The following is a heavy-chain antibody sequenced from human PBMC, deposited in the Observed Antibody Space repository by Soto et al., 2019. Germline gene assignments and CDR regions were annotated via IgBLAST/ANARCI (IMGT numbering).Heavy chain of an antibody. Sequence: SETLSLTCAFYGGSFIGYYWSWIRQPPGKGLEWIGEINHSGSTNYNPSLKSRVTISVDTSKNQFSLKLSSVTAADTAVYYCADREVYSSGDYWGQGTLVTVSS. D-gene: IGHD6-19*01. CDR3: ADREVYSSGDY. V-gene: IGHV4-34*01. J-gene: IGHJ4*02. CDR1: GGSFIGYY. CDR2: INHSGST.